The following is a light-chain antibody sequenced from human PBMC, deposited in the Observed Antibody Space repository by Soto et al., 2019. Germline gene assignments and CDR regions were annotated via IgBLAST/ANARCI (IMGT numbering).Light chain of an antibody. V-gene: IGKV1-39*01. CDR1: QDIGMF. Sequence: DIPMTQSPSSLSASVGDTVTISCRASQDIGMFSSWYQQKPGKVPTLLIYRSSTLQNGVPSRFSGSGSGTYFTLTITSLQLEDFGTYYCQQNFSPPLTFGGGTKVDI. CDR3: QQNFSPPLT. CDR2: RSS. J-gene: IGKJ4*01.